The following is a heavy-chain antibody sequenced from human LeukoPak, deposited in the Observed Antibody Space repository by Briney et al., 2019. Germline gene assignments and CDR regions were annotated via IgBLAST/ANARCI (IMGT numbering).Heavy chain of an antibody. CDR1: GYTFSDHY. Sequence: GGSLRLSCAASGYTFSDHYIDWVRQAPGKGLEWVGRMRNKANSYTTENAASVKGRLTLSRDDSKRLVFLQLNSLKIEDTAVYYCARSPESRGNVFDIWGQGTMATVSS. J-gene: IGHJ3*02. CDR3: ARSPESRGNVFDI. CDR2: MRNKANSYTT. V-gene: IGHV3-72*01. D-gene: IGHD1-14*01.